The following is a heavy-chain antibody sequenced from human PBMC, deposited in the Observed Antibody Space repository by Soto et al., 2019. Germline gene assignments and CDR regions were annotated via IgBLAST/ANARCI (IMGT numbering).Heavy chain of an antibody. CDR2: IYYSGST. CDR1: GGSISSYY. Sequence: SETLSLTCTVSGGSISSYYWSWIPPPPGKGLEWIGYIYYSGSTNYNPSLKSRVTISVDTSKNQFSLKLSPVTAADTAVYYCARDLSGYDFYYFDFWAQGTLVTVSS. CDR3: ARDLSGYDFYYFDF. D-gene: IGHD5-12*01. J-gene: IGHJ4*02. V-gene: IGHV4-59*01.